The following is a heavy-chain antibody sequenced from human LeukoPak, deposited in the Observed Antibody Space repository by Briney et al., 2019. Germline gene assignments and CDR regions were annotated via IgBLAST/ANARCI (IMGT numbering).Heavy chain of an antibody. Sequence: PGGSLRLSCAASGFTFSSYAMSWVRQAPGKGLEWVSAISGSGGSTYYADSVKGRFTISRDNSKNTLYLQMNSLRAEDTAVYYCAKAPHYYYDSSGLLYFDYWGQGTLVTVSS. CDR1: GFTFSSYA. J-gene: IGHJ4*02. CDR2: ISGSGGST. CDR3: AKAPHYYYDSSGLLYFDY. V-gene: IGHV3-23*01. D-gene: IGHD3-22*01.